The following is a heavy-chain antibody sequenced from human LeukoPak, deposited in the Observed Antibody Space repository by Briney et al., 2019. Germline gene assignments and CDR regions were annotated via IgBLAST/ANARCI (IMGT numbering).Heavy chain of an antibody. CDR1: GFTFSDHY. CDR3: ARGPAGYVATIGGYFDY. CDR2: TRNKANSYTT. D-gene: IGHD5-12*01. J-gene: IGHJ4*02. V-gene: IGHV3-72*01. Sequence: PGGSLRLSCAASGFTFSDHYMDWVRHAPGKGLEWVGRTRNKANSYTTEYAASVKGRFTISRDDSKNSLYLQMNSLKTEDTAVYYCARGPAGYVATIGGYFDYWGQGTLVTVSS.